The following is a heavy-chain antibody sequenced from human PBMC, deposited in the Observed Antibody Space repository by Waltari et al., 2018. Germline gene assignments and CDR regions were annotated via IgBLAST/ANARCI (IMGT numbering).Heavy chain of an antibody. CDR3: VKGDWGDF. CDR1: GFTFSTLA. Sequence: EVQLLESGGGLIQPGGSLRLSCAAPGFTFSTLAMNWVRQAPGGGLGWVSGIITSSDTYYADSVKGRFTISRDNSKNILYLQMNSLRADDTAVYYCVKGDWGDFWGQGTLVTVSS. D-gene: IGHD2-21*02. V-gene: IGHV3-23*01. J-gene: IGHJ4*02. CDR2: IITSSDT.